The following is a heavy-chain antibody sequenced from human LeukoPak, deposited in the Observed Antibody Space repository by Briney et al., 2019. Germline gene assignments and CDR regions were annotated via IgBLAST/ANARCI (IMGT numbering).Heavy chain of an antibody. CDR2: IWYDGSNK. J-gene: IGHJ5*02. CDR1: GFTFSSYG. CDR3: ARDGYDILTGYPHDNWFDP. Sequence: PGGPLRLSCAASGFTFSSYGMHWVRQAPGKGLEWVAVIWYDGSNKYYAGSVKGRFTISRDNSKNTLYLQMNSLRAEDTAVYYCARDGYDILTGYPHDNWFDPWGQGTLVTVSS. V-gene: IGHV3-33*01. D-gene: IGHD3-9*01.